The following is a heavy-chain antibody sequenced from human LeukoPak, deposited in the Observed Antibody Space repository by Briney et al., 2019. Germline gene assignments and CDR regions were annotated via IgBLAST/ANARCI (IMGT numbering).Heavy chain of an antibody. J-gene: IGHJ4*02. V-gene: IGHV1-2*02. CDR3: AVYSSSWYAYFDY. CDR2: INPNSGGT. CDR1: GYTFTGYY. D-gene: IGHD6-13*01. Sequence: ASVKVSCKASGYTFTGYYMHWVRQAPGQGLEWMGWINPNSGGTNYAQKSQGRVTMTRDTSISTAYMELSRLRSDDTAVYYCAVYSSSWYAYFDYWGQGTLVTVSS.